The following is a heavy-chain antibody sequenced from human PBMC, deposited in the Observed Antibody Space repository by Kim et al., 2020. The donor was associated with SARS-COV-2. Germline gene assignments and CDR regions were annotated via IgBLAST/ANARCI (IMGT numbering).Heavy chain of an antibody. Sequence: SVKGRFTISRDNSRDSLYLQMNTLTTEDTALYYCAKKRSRRYSEGSDFDSWGQGTLVTVSS. D-gene: IGHD5-18*01. J-gene: IGHJ4*02. V-gene: IGHV3-43*01. CDR3: AKKRSRRYSEGSDFDS.